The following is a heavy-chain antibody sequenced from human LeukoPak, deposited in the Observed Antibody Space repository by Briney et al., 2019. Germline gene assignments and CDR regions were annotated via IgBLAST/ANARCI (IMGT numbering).Heavy chain of an antibody. Sequence: GESLKISCKGSGYSFTSYWIGWVRQMPGKGLEWVGIIYPDDSDTRYSPSFQDQVITSADKSISTAYLQWSSLKASDTAMYYCARHYPGGDYFIDYWGQGTLVTVSS. CDR3: ARHYPGGDYFIDY. J-gene: IGHJ4*02. CDR2: IYPDDSDT. CDR1: GYSFTSYW. V-gene: IGHV5-51*01. D-gene: IGHD4-17*01.